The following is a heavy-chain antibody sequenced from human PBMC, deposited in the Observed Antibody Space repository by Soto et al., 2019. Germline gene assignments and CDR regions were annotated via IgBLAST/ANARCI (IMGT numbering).Heavy chain of an antibody. Sequence: CSMGLSFRADGCSFGDEGRNCFRQAPGKGLEWIGFIRSKAYGGTTEHAASVKGRFTISRDDSKSIAYLQMNSLKTEDTAVYYCTRESPSGSYPSWGQGTLVTVSS. CDR2: IRSKAYGGTT. CDR3: TRESPSGSYPS. CDR1: GCSFGDEG. V-gene: IGHV3-49*03. J-gene: IGHJ5*02. D-gene: IGHD1-26*01.